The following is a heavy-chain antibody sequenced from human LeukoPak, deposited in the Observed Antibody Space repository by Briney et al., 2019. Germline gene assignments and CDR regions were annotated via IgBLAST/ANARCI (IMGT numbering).Heavy chain of an antibody. D-gene: IGHD1-14*01. V-gene: IGHV1-2*02. J-gene: IGHJ4*02. Sequence: ASVKVSCKASGYTFTGYYIHWVRQAPGQGLEWMTWMHPNSGDTNYAQKFQGRVTMTWDTSISTAYMELSRLRSDDTAVYCCARDGEGRTNFDYWGQGTLITVSS. CDR1: GYTFTGYY. CDR2: MHPNSGDT. CDR3: ARDGEGRTNFDY.